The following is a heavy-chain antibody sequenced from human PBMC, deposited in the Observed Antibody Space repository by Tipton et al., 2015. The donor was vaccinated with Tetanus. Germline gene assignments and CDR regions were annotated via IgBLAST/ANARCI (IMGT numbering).Heavy chain of an antibody. CDR3: ARVLGYCSGGSCYSANYGMDV. Sequence: PSLTCTVSGGSISSGGYYWSWIRQHPGKGLEWIGYIYYSGSTYYNPSLKSRVTISVDTSKNQFSLKLSSVTAADTAVYYCARVLGYCSGGSCYSANYGMDVWGQGTTVTVSS. CDR2: IYYSGST. CDR1: GGSISSGGYY. V-gene: IGHV4-31*03. D-gene: IGHD2-15*01. J-gene: IGHJ6*02.